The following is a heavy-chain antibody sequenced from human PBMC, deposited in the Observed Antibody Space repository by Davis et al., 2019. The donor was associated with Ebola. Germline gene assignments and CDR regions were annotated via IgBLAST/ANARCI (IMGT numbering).Heavy chain of an antibody. Sequence: GESLKISCAASGFTFNNFWMHWFRQAPGRGLMWVSRITTDGSSTIYADSVKGRFTISRDNAKNTLYLQMNSLRAEDTAIYYCAREGGTTIADYWGQGTLVTVSS. D-gene: IGHD6-13*01. CDR3: AREGGTTIADY. CDR2: ITTDGSST. J-gene: IGHJ4*02. CDR1: GFTFNNFW. V-gene: IGHV3-74*01.